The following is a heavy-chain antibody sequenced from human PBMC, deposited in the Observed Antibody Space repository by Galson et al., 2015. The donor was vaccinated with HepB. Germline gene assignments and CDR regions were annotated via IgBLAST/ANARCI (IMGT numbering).Heavy chain of an antibody. CDR2: MNPNSGNT. V-gene: IGHV1-8*01. Sequence: SVKVSCKASGSTLTSYDINWVRQATGQGLEWMGWMNPNSGNTGYAQKFQGRVTMTRNTSISTAYMELSSLRSEDTAVYYCARRQGVYSSSWYSRITLIYWGQGTLVTVSS. D-gene: IGHD6-13*01. J-gene: IGHJ4*02. CDR3: ARRQGVYSSSWYSRITLIY. CDR1: GSTLTSYD.